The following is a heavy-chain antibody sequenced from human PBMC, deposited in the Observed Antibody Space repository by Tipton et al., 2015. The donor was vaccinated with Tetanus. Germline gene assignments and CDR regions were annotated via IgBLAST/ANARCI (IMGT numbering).Heavy chain of an antibody. D-gene: IGHD6-6*01. Sequence: TLSLTCAVYGGSFSGYYWSWIRQPPGKGLEWIGYIYYSGSTNYNPSLKSRVTISVDTSKNQFSLKLSSVTAADTAVYYCASGEYSSSSDYWGQGTLVTVSS. CDR2: IYYSGST. CDR1: GGSFSGYY. CDR3: ASGEYSSSSDY. J-gene: IGHJ4*02. V-gene: IGHV4-59*01.